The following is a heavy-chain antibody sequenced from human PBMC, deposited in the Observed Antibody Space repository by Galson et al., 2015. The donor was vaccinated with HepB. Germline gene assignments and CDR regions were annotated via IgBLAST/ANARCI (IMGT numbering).Heavy chain of an antibody. J-gene: IGHJ4*02. V-gene: IGHV3-30*04. D-gene: IGHD4-17*01. CDR1: GFTFSSYA. CDR2: ISYDGSNK. Sequence: SLRLSCAASGFTFSSYAMHWVRQAPGKGLEWVAVISYDGSNKYYADSVKGRFTISRDNSKNTLYLQMNSLRAEDTAVYYCARDTRERYDYGDYGLAYWGQGTLVTVSS. CDR3: ARDTRERYDYGDYGLAY.